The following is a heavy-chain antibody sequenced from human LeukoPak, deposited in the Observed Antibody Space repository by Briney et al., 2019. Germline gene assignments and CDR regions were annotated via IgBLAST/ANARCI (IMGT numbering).Heavy chain of an antibody. CDR2: TSFDGSYR. V-gene: IGHV3-30*18. CDR1: GFTFSSYG. J-gene: IGHJ4*02. Sequence: GGSLRLSCAASGFTFSSYGMHWVRQAPGKGLEWVAMTSFDGSYRNYADSVKGRFTISRDNSKNRLYLQMNSLRAEDTAVYYCAKEFSGYLASFEYWGQGTLVTVSS. D-gene: IGHD3-22*01. CDR3: AKEFSGYLASFEY.